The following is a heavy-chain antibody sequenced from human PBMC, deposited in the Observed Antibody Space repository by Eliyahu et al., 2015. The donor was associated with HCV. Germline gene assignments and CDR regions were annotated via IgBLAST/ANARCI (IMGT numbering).Heavy chain of an antibody. D-gene: IGHD1-26*01. CDR2: ISGSGGST. V-gene: IGHV3-23*01. J-gene: IGHJ4*02. CDR1: GFXFSSXX. Sequence: EVQLLESGGGLVQPGGSLRLXCAASGFXFSSXXMSWVRQGPGKGLXWVSAISGSGGSTYYADSVKGRFTISRDNSKNTLYLQMNSLRAEDTAVYYCAKGSGSYYSGVLGYFDYWGQGTLVTVSS. CDR3: AKGSGSYYSGVLGYFDY.